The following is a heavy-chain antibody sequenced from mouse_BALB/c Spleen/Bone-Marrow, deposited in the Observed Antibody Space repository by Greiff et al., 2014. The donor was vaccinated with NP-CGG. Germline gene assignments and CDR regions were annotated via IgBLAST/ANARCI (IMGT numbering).Heavy chain of an antibody. J-gene: IGHJ3*01. CDR3: TRRSTMTTFAY. D-gene: IGHD2-4*01. Sequence: EVKLVESGPELVKPGASVKMSCKASGYTFTDYYMKWVKQSHGKSLEWIGDINPNNGDTFYNQRFKGKATLTVDKSSSTAYMQLNSLTSEDSAVCYCTRRSTMTTFAYWGQGTLVTVSA. CDR2: INPNNGDT. CDR1: GYTFTDYY. V-gene: IGHV1-26*01.